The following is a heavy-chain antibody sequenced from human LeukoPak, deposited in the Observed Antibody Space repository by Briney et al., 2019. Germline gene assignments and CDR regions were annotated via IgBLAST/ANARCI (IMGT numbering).Heavy chain of an antibody. D-gene: IGHD6-13*01. CDR2: ISAFNGDT. Sequence: GASVMVSCKASGFAFNRCGITWVRQAPGQGLEWMGWISAFNGDTKYEQKVQGRVTMTTDASTSTAYMELRSLRSDDTAVYYCGRDPSNTSGWYAWVDYWGRGTLVTVSS. CDR3: GRDPSNTSGWYAWVDY. CDR1: GFAFNRCG. V-gene: IGHV1-18*01. J-gene: IGHJ4*02.